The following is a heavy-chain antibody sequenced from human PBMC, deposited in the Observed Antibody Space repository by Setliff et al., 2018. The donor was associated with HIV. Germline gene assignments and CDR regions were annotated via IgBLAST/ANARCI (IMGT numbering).Heavy chain of an antibody. CDR2: IYPNTDGT. V-gene: IGHV1-2*02. CDR1: GYTFTEYY. J-gene: IGHJ4*02. CDR3: ARSTTAD. D-gene: IGHD4-17*01. Sequence: ASVKVSCKASGYTFTEYYIHWVRQAPGQGLEWMGWIYPNTDGTNYAQKCQGRVTMTRDTSISTAYMELSRLRSDDTALYYCARSTTADWGQGTMVTVSS.